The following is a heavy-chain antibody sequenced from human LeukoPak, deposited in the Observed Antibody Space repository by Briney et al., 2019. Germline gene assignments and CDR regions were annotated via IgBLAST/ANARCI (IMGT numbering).Heavy chain of an antibody. Sequence: SETLSLTCTVSGGSISSYFWSWIQQPPGKGLEWIGYIYYSGSTNYNPSLKSRVTISGDTSKNQFSLRLSSVTAADTAVYYCARGGDPLYYYFGMDVWGQGTTVTVSS. CDR1: GGSISSYF. J-gene: IGHJ6*02. D-gene: IGHD2-21*02. CDR3: ARGGDPLYYYFGMDV. CDR2: IYYSGST. V-gene: IGHV4-59*01.